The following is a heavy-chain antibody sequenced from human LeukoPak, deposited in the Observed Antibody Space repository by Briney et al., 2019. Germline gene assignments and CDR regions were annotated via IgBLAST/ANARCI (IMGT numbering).Heavy chain of an antibody. CDR3: AKGRRTKDS. V-gene: IGHV3-23*01. D-gene: IGHD2-8*01. CDR1: GFTFSSDA. Sequence: GGCLRLCCAAPGFTFSSDAMSWGRQAPGKGLGMVPVISDSGDRTYYADAVKGRFTISRDNSKNTLYLQMNSLRAEDTAVYYCAKGRRTKDSWGQGTLVTVSS. J-gene: IGHJ5*02. CDR2: ISDSGDRT.